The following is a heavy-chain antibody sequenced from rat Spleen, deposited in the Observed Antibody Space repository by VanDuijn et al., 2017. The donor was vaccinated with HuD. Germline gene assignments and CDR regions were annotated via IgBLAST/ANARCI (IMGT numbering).Heavy chain of an antibody. CDR1: GFIFSSFP. CDR2: ISSSGGFT. CDR3: ARHWGY. D-gene: IGHD4-6*01. V-gene: IGHV5-46*01. Sequence: EVQLVESGGGLVQPGRSLKLSCASSGFIFSSFPMAWVRQAPTKGLEWVATISSSGGFTYYRDSVKGRFTVSRDNAKSTLSLQMDSLRSEDTATYYCARHWGYWGQGVMVTVSS. J-gene: IGHJ2*01.